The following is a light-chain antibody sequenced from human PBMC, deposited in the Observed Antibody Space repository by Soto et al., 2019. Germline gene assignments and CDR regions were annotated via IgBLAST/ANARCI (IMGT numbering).Light chain of an antibody. J-gene: IGKJ2*01. CDR2: DAA. CDR1: QSVSSY. Sequence: EIVLTQSPATLSLSPGERATLSCRASQSVSSYLAWYQQEPGQAPRLLIYDAANRATGIPARFSGSGSGTDFPLTISSLEPEDFAVYYCHQRSNWPPYTFGQGTKLEIK. CDR3: HQRSNWPPYT. V-gene: IGKV3-11*01.